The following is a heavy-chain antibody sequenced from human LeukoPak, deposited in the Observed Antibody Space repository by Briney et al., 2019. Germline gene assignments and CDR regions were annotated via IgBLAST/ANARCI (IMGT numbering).Heavy chain of an antibody. J-gene: IGHJ4*02. CDR1: GYSISSGYY. CDR2: IYHSGST. V-gene: IGHV4-38-2*01. Sequence: SETLSLTCADSGYSISSGYYWGWIRPPPGKGLEWIGSIYHSGSTYCNPSPKSRVTISVDTSKNQFSLNLSSVTAADTAVYYCARAIDYFDYWGQGTLVTVSS. CDR3: ARAIDYFDY. D-gene: IGHD2-21*01.